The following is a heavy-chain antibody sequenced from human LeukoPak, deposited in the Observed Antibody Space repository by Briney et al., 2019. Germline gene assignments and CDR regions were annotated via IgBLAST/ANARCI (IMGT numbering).Heavy chain of an antibody. CDR3: AKYGENSLFDY. D-gene: IGHD7-27*01. CDR2: IFGSGGTT. V-gene: IGHV3-23*01. Sequence: GGSLRLSCAASGFTFSIYEMNWVRQAPGKGLEWVSSIFGSGGTTYYADSVKGRFTISRDNSKTTLYLQMNSLRAEDTALYYCAKYGENSLFDYWGQGTLVTASS. CDR1: GFTFSIYE. J-gene: IGHJ4*02.